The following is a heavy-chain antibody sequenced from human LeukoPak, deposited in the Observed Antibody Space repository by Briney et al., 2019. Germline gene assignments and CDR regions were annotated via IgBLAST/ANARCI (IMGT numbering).Heavy chain of an antibody. CDR2: IYYSGST. V-gene: IGHV4-59*11. CDR3: ARTGLRSPGAFDI. J-gene: IGHJ3*02. D-gene: IGHD5-12*01. Sequence: SETLSLTCTVSGGSISSHYWSWIRQPPGKGLGWIGYIYYSGSTNYNPSLKSRVTISVDTSKNQFSLKLSSVTAADTAVYYCARTGLRSPGAFDIWGQGTMVTVSS. CDR1: GGSISSHY.